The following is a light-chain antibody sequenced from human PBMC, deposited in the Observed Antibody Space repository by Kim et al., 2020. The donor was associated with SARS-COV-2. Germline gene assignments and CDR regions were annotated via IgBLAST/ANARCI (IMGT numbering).Light chain of an antibody. CDR3: QAWDSSTAV. CDR1: KLGDKY. V-gene: IGLV3-1*01. J-gene: IGLJ3*02. CDR2: QDT. Sequence: SVSPGQTASVTFSGDKLGDKYACWYQQKPGQSPVLVIYQDTQRPSGIPERFSGSNSGNTATLTISGTQAMDEADYYCQAWDSSTAVFGGGTQLTVL.